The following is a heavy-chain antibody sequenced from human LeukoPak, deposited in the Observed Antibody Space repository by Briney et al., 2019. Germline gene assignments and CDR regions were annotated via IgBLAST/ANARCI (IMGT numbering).Heavy chain of an antibody. CDR3: AKEEGNTLGDY. V-gene: IGHV3-30*02. D-gene: IGHD2/OR15-2a*01. J-gene: IGHJ4*02. CDR2: IRYDGSNK. CDR1: GFTFSSYG. Sequence: GGSLRLSCAASGFTFSSYGMHWVRQAPGKGLEWVAFIRYDGSNKYYADSVKGRFIISRDNSKSILYLQMNSLRVEDTAMYYCAKEEGNTLGDYWGQGTLVTVSS.